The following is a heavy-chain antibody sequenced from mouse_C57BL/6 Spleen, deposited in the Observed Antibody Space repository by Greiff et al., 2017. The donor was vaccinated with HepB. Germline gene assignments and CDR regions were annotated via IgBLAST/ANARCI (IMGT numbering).Heavy chain of an antibody. J-gene: IGHJ2*01. CDR3: ASQIYYGNYRYFDY. CDR1: GYTFTSYW. V-gene: IGHV1-50*01. Sequence: QVQLQQPGAELVKPGASVKLSCKASGYTFTSYWMQWVNQRPGQGLEWIGEIDPSDSYTNYNQKFKGKATLTVDTSSSTAYMQLSSLTSEDSAVYYCASQIYYGNYRYFDYWGQGTTLTVSS. CDR2: IDPSDSYT. D-gene: IGHD2-1*01.